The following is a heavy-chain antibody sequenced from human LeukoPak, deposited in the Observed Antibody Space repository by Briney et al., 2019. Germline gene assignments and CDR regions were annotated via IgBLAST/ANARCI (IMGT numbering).Heavy chain of an antibody. Sequence: RXSXAXXGXXFXSYWXHWVRHAPGKGLVWVSRINSDGSSTSYADSVKGRFTISRDNAKNTLYLQMNSLRAEDTAVYYCARGGYYDSSGHNDYWGQGTLVXVSS. V-gene: IGHV3-74*01. CDR3: ARGGYYDSSGHNDY. CDR1: GXXFXSYW. D-gene: IGHD3-22*01. J-gene: IGHJ4*02. CDR2: INSDGSST.